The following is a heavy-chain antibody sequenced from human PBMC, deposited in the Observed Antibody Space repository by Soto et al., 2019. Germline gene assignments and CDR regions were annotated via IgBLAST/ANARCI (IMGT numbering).Heavy chain of an antibody. Sequence: GGSLRLSCAASGFTFSSYAMSWVRQAPGKGLEWVSAISGSGGSTYYADSVKGRFTISRDNSKNTLYLQMNSLRAEDTAVYYCAKRRLNYDSSGYRYWGQGTLVTVSS. CDR2: ISGSGGST. D-gene: IGHD3-22*01. CDR3: AKRRLNYDSSGYRY. J-gene: IGHJ4*02. V-gene: IGHV3-23*01. CDR1: GFTFSSYA.